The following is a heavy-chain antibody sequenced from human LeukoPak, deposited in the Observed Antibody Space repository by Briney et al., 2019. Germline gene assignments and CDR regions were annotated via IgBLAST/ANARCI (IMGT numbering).Heavy chain of an antibody. CDR1: GDTVSSNSAA. CDR2: TYYRSKWYN. J-gene: IGHJ5*02. V-gene: IGHV6-1*01. Sequence: SQTLSLACAISGDTVSSNSAAWNWIRQSPSRGLGWLGRTYYRSKWYNDYAVSVKSRITINPDTSKNQFSLQLNSVTPEDTAVYYCARDLGSVFNWFDPWGQGTLVTVSS. CDR3: ARDLGSVFNWFDP. D-gene: IGHD3-10*01.